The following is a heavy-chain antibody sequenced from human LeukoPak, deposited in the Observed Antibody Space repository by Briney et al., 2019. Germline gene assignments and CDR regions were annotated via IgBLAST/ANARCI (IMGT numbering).Heavy chain of an antibody. J-gene: IGHJ4*02. Sequence: SETLSLTCTVSGGSISSYYWSWIRQPPGKGLEWIGYIYYSGSTNYNPSLKSRVTMSVDTSKNQFSLKLSSVTAADTAVYYCARLDILTGYFDYWGQGTLVTVSS. V-gene: IGHV4-59*12. CDR1: GGSISSYY. CDR3: ARLDILTGYFDY. CDR2: IYYSGST. D-gene: IGHD3-9*01.